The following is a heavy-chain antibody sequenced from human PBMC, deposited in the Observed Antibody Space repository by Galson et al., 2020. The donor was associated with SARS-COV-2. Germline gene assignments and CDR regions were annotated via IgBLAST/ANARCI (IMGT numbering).Heavy chain of an antibody. D-gene: IGHD6-19*01. CDR2: INGDGSRT. Sequence: GGSLRLSCAASGFTFSDYWMHWVRQVPGTGLVWVSRINGDGSRTDYADSVKGRFTTSRDNAKNTLYLQMNSLRAEDTGVYYCARDPVTQSSGWGLDYWGQGALVTVSS. CDR3: ARDPVTQSSGWGLDY. CDR1: GFTFSDYW. J-gene: IGHJ4*02. V-gene: IGHV3-74*01.